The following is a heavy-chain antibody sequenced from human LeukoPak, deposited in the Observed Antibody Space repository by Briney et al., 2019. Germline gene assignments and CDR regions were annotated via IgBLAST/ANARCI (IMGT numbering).Heavy chain of an antibody. CDR3: ARDGLVAATYYYYYYMDV. V-gene: IGHV3-23*01. Sequence: GGSLRLSCAASGFTFSTYAMSWVRQAPGKGLEWVSSISASGGSTYYADSVKGRFTISRDNSKNTLYLQMNSLRAEDTAVYYCARDGLVAATYYYYYYMDVWGKGTTVTISS. CDR1: GFTFSTYA. D-gene: IGHD5-12*01. CDR2: ISASGGST. J-gene: IGHJ6*03.